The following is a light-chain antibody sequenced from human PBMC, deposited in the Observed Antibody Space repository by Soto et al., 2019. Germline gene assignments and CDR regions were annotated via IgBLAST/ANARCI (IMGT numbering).Light chain of an antibody. CDR2: ATS. V-gene: IGKV3-15*01. Sequence: EIVFPQSPATLSVSPGERATLSCRASQSVTRNIAWYQQKPGQAPRLLISATSTRATGIPARFSGSGSGTEFTLTISSLQSEDFAVYYCQQYNDWWTFGQGTKVDIK. CDR3: QQYNDWWT. J-gene: IGKJ1*01. CDR1: QSVTRN.